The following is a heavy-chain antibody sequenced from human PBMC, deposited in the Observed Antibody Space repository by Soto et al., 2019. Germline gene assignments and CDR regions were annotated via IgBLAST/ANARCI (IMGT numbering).Heavy chain of an antibody. CDR3: ARDPNYGDYETYYYYGMDV. J-gene: IGHJ6*02. CDR2: IYTSGST. Sequence: PSETLSLTCTVSGGSISSYYWSWIRQPAGKGLEWIGRIYTSGSTNYNPSLKSRVTMSVGTSKNQFSLKLSSVTAADTAVYYCARDPNYGDYETYYYYGMDVWGQGTTVTVSS. D-gene: IGHD4-17*01. CDR1: GGSISSYY. V-gene: IGHV4-4*07.